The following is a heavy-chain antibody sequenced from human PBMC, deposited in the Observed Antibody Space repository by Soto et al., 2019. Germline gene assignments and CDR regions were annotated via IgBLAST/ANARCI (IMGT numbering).Heavy chain of an antibody. J-gene: IGHJ4*02. CDR3: AKALAGRPPFDY. V-gene: IGHV3-23*01. D-gene: IGHD3-3*02. Sequence: HPGWSLRLSCAAYGCSFSSDAISWVRQAPGKGLEWVSAISGSGGSTYYADSVKGRFTISRDNSKNTLYLQMNSLRAEDTAVYYCAKALAGRPPFDYCGQGTLVTVSS. CDR2: ISGSGGST. CDR1: GCSFSSDA.